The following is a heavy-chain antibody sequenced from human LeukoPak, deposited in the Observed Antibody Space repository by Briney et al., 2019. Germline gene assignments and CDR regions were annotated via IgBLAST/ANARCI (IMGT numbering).Heavy chain of an antibody. CDR1: GGSFSGYY. J-gene: IGHJ4*02. V-gene: IGHV4-34*01. CDR2: INHSGST. D-gene: IGHD3-22*01. Sequence: NPSETLSLTCAVYGGSFSGYYWSWIRQPPGKGLEWIGEINHSGSTNYNPSLKSRVTISVDTSKNQFSLKLSSVTAADTAVYYCARVSVSVIAFDYWGQGTLVTVSS. CDR3: ARVSVSVIAFDY.